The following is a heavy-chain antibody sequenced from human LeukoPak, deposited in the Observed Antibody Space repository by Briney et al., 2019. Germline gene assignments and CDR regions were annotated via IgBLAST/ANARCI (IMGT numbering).Heavy chain of an antibody. V-gene: IGHV1-46*01. CDR2: INPSGGST. D-gene: IGHD6-19*01. CDR3: ARDLSQWLVRYYFDY. J-gene: IGHJ4*02. Sequence: GASVKVSCKASGYTFTSYYMHWVRQAPGQGLEWMGIINPSGGSTSYAQKFQGRVTMTRDTSTSTVYMELSSLRSEDTAVYYCARDLSQWLVRYYFDYWGQGTLVTVSS. CDR1: GYTFTSYY.